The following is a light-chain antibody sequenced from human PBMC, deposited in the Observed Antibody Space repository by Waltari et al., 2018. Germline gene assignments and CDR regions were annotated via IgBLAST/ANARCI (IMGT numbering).Light chain of an antibody. CDR2: KAS. Sequence: DIQMTQSPSTLSASVGDRVTITCRASQNISSWLAWYQQKPGKAPKLLIYKASNLESGVPSRFGGTGSATEFTLTISSLQPDDFAAYYCLEYTAYSHTFGQGTKLDIK. CDR3: LEYTAYSHT. V-gene: IGKV1-5*03. CDR1: QNISSW. J-gene: IGKJ2*01.